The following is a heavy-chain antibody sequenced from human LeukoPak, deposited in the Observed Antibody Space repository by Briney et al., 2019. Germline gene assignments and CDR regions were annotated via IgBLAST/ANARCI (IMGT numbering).Heavy chain of an antibody. J-gene: IGHJ4*02. CDR2: IIPFFGTA. D-gene: IGHD5-18*01. Sequence: SVKVSCKASGGIFNNYAFSWVRQAPGQGLEWMGVIIPFFGTANYAQKFQGRVTITADDSASTAYMELNSLRSEDTAVYFCARGRGYTYGRRGDFDYWGQGTLVTVSS. CDR3: ARGRGYTYGRRGDFDY. V-gene: IGHV1-69*13. CDR1: GGIFNNYA.